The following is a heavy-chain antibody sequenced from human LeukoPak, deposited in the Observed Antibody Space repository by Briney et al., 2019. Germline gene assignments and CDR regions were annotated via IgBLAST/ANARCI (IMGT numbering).Heavy chain of an antibody. CDR1: GFIVRSSY. CDR2: ISDSGNT. D-gene: IGHD2-21*01. Sequence: GGSLRLSCAASGFIVRSSYMSWVRQAPGKWLEWVSAISDSGNTYHADSVKGRFTISRDSSKNTLFLQMNRLRPEDAAVYYCAKAPVTTCRGAYCYPFDYWGQGTLVTVSS. J-gene: IGHJ4*02. CDR3: AKAPVTTCRGAYCYPFDY. V-gene: IGHV3-53*01.